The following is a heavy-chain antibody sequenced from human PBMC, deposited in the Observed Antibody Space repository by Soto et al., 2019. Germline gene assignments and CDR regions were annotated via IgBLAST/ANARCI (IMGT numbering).Heavy chain of an antibody. J-gene: IGHJ4*02. D-gene: IGHD3-9*01. CDR1: GVSISSFY. V-gene: IGHV4-59*01. CDR2: IYYSGST. Sequence: SETPSVTSSFSGVSISSFYLSWIRQPPGKGLEWIGYIYYSGSTNYNPSLKSRVTILVDTSKNQFSLKLSSVTAADTAVYYCARGKYFDWFLGYWGQGTLVTGSS. CDR3: ARGKYFDWFLGY.